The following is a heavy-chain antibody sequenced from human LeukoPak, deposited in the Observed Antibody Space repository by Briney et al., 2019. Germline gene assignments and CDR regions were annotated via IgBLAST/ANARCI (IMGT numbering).Heavy chain of an antibody. CDR3: ARVDTQGVPSP. Sequence: PSETLSPTCTVSGGSISSSDYFWGWIRQPPGTGLEWIASIYYSGTTHYNPSLKSRVTMSVDTSKNQFSLKLSSVTAADTAVYYCARVDTQGVPSPWGQGILVTVSS. D-gene: IGHD3-16*01. V-gene: IGHV4-39*01. J-gene: IGHJ5*02. CDR1: GGSISSSDYF. CDR2: IYYSGTT.